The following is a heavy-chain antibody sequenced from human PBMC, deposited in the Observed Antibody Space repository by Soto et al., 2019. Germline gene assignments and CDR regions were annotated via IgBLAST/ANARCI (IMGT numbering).Heavy chain of an antibody. D-gene: IGHD3-9*01. CDR3: ARGDYDVLTGYYPLDY. CDR2: INPRGGST. J-gene: IGHJ4*02. V-gene: IGHV1-46*01. Sequence: QVQLVQSGAEVKKPGASVKVSCKASGYTLTSYYMHWVRQAPGQGLAWMGIINPRGGSTSYAQNYQGRITMTRDTSTTTVYMELSSLRSEDTAIYFCARGDYDVLTGYYPLDYWGQGTLVTVSS. CDR1: GYTLTSYY.